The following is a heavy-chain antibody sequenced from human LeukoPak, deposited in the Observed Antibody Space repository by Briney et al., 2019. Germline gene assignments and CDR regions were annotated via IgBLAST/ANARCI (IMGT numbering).Heavy chain of an antibody. CDR1: GFTFDDYA. J-gene: IGHJ4*02. CDR2: ISWNSVTI. D-gene: IGHD6-13*01. Sequence: GGSLRLSCAGSGFTFDDYAMHWVRQAPGKGLEWVSSISWNSVTIAYADSVKGRFTVSRDNAKNSLYLQMNSLRAVDTAFYYCAKGKSWYHFDYWGQGTLVTVSS. CDR3: AKGKSWYHFDY. V-gene: IGHV3-9*01.